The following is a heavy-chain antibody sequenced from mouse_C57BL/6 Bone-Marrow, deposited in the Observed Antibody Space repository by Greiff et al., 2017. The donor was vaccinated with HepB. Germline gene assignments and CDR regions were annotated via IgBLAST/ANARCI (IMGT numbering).Heavy chain of an antibody. Sequence: VKVVESGAELVRPGASVTLSCKASGYTFTDYEMHWVKQTPVHGLEWIGAIDPETGGTAYNQKFKGKAILTADKSSSTAYMELRSLTSEDSAVYYCTRWDYSNFDYWGQGTTLTVSS. D-gene: IGHD2-5*01. CDR3: TRWDYSNFDY. V-gene: IGHV1-15*01. CDR2: IDPETGGT. J-gene: IGHJ2*01. CDR1: GYTFTDYE.